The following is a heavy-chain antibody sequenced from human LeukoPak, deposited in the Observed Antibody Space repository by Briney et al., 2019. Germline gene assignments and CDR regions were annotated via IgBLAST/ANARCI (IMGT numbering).Heavy chain of an antibody. CDR2: IYYSGST. CDR3: ASYDFWSGYFDY. Sequence: PSETLSLTCTVSGGSISSYYWSWIRRPPGKGLEWIGYIYYSGSTNYNPSLKSRITISVDTSKNQFSLKLSSVTAADTAVYYCASYDFWSGYFDYWGQGTLVTVSS. CDR1: GGSISSYY. V-gene: IGHV4-59*01. J-gene: IGHJ4*02. D-gene: IGHD3-3*01.